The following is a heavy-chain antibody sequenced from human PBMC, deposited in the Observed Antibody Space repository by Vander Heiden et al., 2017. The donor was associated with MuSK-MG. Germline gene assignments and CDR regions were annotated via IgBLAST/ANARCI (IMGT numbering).Heavy chain of an antibody. D-gene: IGHD2-21*02. CDR3: AKGLSAFVVVTAGDY. CDR1: GFTFSSSV. Sequence: QVQLVESGGGVVHPGRSLRLSCAASGFTFSSSVMHWVRPVPGKGLEWVAVISYDGRNKYYADSVKGRFTISRDNSKNTLYLQMNSLRAEDTAVYYCAKGLSAFVVVTAGDYWGQGTLVTVSS. J-gene: IGHJ4*02. CDR2: ISYDGRNK. V-gene: IGHV3-30*18.